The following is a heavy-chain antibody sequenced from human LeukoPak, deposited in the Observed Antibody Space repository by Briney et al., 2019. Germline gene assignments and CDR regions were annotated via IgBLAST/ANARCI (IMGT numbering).Heavy chain of an antibody. CDR1: GGTFSSYA. CDR3: ATDPTPLIELDSYPPESHDF. J-gene: IGHJ4*02. D-gene: IGHD6-6*01. Sequence: SVKVSCKASGGTFSSYAISWVRQAPGQGLEWMGGIIPIFGTANYAQKFQGRVTITADESTSTAYMELSSLRSEDTAVYYCATDPTPLIELDSYPPESHDFWGQGTPVIVSS. CDR2: IIPIFGTA. V-gene: IGHV1-69*01.